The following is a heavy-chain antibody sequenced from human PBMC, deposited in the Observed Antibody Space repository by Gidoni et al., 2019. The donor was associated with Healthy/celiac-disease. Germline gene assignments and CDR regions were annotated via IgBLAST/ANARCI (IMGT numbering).Heavy chain of an antibody. CDR2: INHSGST. Sequence: QVQLQQWGAGLLKPSETLSLTCAVYGGSFSGYYWSWIRQPPGKGLEWIGEINHSGSTNYNPSLKSRVTISVDTSKNQFSLKLSSVTAADTAVYYCARDGDQTYYYGMDVWGQGTTVTVSS. CDR3: ARDGDQTYYYGMDV. CDR1: GGSFSGYY. J-gene: IGHJ6*02. D-gene: IGHD4-17*01. V-gene: IGHV4-34*01.